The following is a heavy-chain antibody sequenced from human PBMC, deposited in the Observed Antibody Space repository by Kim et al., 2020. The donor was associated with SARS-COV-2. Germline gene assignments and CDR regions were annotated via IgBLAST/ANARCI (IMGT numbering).Heavy chain of an antibody. CDR3: ARVIGGQQLVYYYYGMDV. V-gene: IGHV3-21*01. Sequence: GGSLRLSCAASGFTFSSYSMNWVRQAPGKGLEWVSSISSSSSYIYYADSVKGRFTISRDNAKNSLYLQMNSLRAEDTAVYYCARVIGGQQLVYYYYGMDVWGQGTTVTVSS. CDR1: GFTFSSYS. D-gene: IGHD6-13*01. J-gene: IGHJ6*02. CDR2: ISSSSSYI.